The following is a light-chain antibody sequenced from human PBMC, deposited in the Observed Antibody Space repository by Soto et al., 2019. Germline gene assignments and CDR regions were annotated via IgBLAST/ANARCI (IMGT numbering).Light chain of an antibody. V-gene: IGKV1-6*01. Sequence: AIQMTQSTSSLSASVGDRVTITCRASRDIGNDLGWYQQKPGKAPKHLIFAASHLQSGVPSRFSGGGSGTDFTLTISSLQAADFGTYYCLQHLNFSWTFGQGAKVET. J-gene: IGKJ1*01. CDR2: AAS. CDR3: LQHLNFSWT. CDR1: RDIGND.